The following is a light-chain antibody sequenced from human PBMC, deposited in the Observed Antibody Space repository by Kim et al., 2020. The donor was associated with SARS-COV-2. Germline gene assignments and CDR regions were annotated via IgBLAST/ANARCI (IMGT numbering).Light chain of an antibody. CDR3: QQYNDWHPWT. CDR1: QSIGTN. V-gene: IGKV3-15*01. CDR2: GAS. J-gene: IGKJ1*01. Sequence: SPGERVILSRRASQSIGTNVAWYQQKPGQAPRLLIHGASTRATGVPARFSGSGSGTEFTLIVSSLQSVDSAIYYCQQYNDWHPWTFGQGTKVDIK.